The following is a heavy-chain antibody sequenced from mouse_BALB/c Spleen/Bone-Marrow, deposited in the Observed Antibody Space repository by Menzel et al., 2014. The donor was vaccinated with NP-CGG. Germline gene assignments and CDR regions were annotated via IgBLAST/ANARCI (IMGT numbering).Heavy chain of an antibody. J-gene: IGHJ3*01. Sequence: LQQSGSEPVRPGASVKLSCKASGYTFTSYWMHWVKQRPGQGLEWIGNIYPGSGSTNYDEKFKSKATLTVDTSSSTAYMQLSSLTSEDSAVYYCTREGDSPFAYWGQGTLVTVSA. D-gene: IGHD2-13*01. V-gene: IGHV1S22*01. CDR1: GYTFTSYW. CDR2: IYPGSGST. CDR3: TREGDSPFAY.